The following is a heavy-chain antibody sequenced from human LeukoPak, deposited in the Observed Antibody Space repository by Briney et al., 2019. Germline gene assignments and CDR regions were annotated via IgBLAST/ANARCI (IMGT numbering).Heavy chain of an antibody. CDR3: AKGTMDGGQYYYDSS. CDR2: ISSSGGTT. CDR1: GFTFSSYW. D-gene: IGHD3-22*01. V-gene: IGHV3-23*01. Sequence: GGSLRLSCAASGFTFSSYWMSWVRQAPGKGLEWVSAISSSGGTTYYADSMKGRFTISRDNSKNTLYLQMNSLRAEDAAVYYCAKGTMDGGQYYYDSSGGQGTLVTVSS. J-gene: IGHJ4*02.